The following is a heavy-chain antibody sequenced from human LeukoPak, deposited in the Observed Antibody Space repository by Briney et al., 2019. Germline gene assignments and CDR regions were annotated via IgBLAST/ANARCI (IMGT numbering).Heavy chain of an antibody. Sequence: GGSLRLSCAGSGFTFSGSAMHWVRQASGKGLKWVGRIRSKANSYATAYAASVKGRFTISRDDSKNTAYLQMNSLKTEDTAVYYCTRLVVLLPGDSSGHRIHAFDIWGQGTMVTVSS. D-gene: IGHD3-22*01. CDR1: GFTFSGSA. J-gene: IGHJ3*02. CDR3: TRLVVLLPGDSSGHRIHAFDI. V-gene: IGHV3-73*01. CDR2: IRSKANSYAT.